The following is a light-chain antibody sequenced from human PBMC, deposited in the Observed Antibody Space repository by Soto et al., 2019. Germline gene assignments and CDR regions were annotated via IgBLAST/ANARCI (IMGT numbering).Light chain of an antibody. Sequence: ETVSTQSPGTLSLSPGERATLSCRASQSVSSSFLDWYQQKVGQAPRRLSYGASSRATGIPDRFSGSGSGTDFTLTISRLEPEDFAVYYCQQYGSSPRSFGQGTRLE. J-gene: IGKJ5*01. CDR2: GAS. CDR3: QQYGSSPRS. CDR1: QSVSSSF. V-gene: IGKV3-20*01.